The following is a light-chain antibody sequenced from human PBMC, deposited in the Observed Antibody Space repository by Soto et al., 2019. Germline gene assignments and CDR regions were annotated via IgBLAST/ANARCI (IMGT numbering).Light chain of an antibody. CDR3: SSYAGSNIML. J-gene: IGLJ2*01. V-gene: IGLV2-8*01. CDR1: SSDVGGFSY. Sequence: QYALTQPPSASGSPGQSVTISCTGTSSDVGGFSYVSWYQQHPGKAPKFIIYEVSKRPSGVPDRFSGSKSGNTASLIVSGLQAEDEADYYCSSYAGSNIMLFGGGTKLTVL. CDR2: EVS.